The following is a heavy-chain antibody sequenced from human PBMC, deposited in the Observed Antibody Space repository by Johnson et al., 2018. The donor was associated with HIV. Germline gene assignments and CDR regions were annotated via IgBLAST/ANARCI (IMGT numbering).Heavy chain of an antibody. D-gene: IGHD6-13*01. V-gene: IGHV3-48*03. CDR1: GFTVSSNE. J-gene: IGHJ3*02. Sequence: VQLVESGGGLVQPGGSLRLSCAASGFTVSSNEMSWVRQAPGKGLEWVSYISSSGSTIYYADSVKGRFTISRDNAKNSLYLQMNSLRAEDTAVYYCVRRPVGAAPGADTFDIWGQGTMVTVSS. CDR3: VRRPVGAAPGADTFDI. CDR2: ISSSGSTI.